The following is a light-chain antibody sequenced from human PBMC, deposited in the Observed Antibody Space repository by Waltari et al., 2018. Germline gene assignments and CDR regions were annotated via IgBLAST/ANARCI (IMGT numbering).Light chain of an antibody. J-gene: IGLJ3*02. V-gene: IGLV1-51*02. CDR3: GTWDSSLNGHWV. CDR2: ENN. Sequence: QSVLTPPPSVSSAPGQKVSISCSGRSSNVAKNTVSWYRQVPGTAPQLLIYENNKRPSGIPDRFSGSKSGTSATLGITGLQTGDEADYYCGTWDSSLNGHWVFGGGTKVTVL. CDR1: SSNVAKNT.